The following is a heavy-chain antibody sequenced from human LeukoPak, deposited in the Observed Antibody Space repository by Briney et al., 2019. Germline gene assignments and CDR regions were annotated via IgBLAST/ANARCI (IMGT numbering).Heavy chain of an antibody. V-gene: IGHV3-48*03. D-gene: IGHD3-16*02. CDR3: ARDDYVKDYVGGSYRQGLYY. CDR2: IISSFSTI. Sequence: PGGSLRLSCAASGFTLSSYEMNRVRQAPGKGLEWVSYIISSFSTIYYADSVKGRFTISRDNAKNSLYLQMNSLRAEDTAVYYCARDDYVKDYVGGSYRQGLYYWGQGTLVTVSS. CDR1: GFTLSSYE. J-gene: IGHJ4*02.